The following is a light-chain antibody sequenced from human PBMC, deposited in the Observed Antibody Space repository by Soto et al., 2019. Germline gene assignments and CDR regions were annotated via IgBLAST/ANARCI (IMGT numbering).Light chain of an antibody. V-gene: IGLV8-61*01. CDR1: SGSVSTSYY. Sequence: QTVVTQEPSFSVSPGRTVTLTCGLSSGSVSTSYYPSWYQQTPGQAPRTLIYSTNTRSSGVPDRFSGSIRGNKAALTITGAQADDEADYYCALYMGSGIWMFGGGTKLTVL. J-gene: IGLJ3*02. CDR2: STN. CDR3: ALYMGSGIWM.